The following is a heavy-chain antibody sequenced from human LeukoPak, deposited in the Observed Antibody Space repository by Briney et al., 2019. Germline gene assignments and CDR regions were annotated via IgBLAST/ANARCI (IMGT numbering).Heavy chain of an antibody. Sequence: PGGSLRLSCAASGFTFSDYYMSWIRQAPGKGLEGISYISSSTSTIYYAESVKGRFSISRDNAKDSLYLQMNSLRAEDTAVYYCARLRVVVAATPKYFDYWGQGTLVTVSS. D-gene: IGHD2-15*01. CDR3: ARLRVVVAATPKYFDY. J-gene: IGHJ4*02. CDR2: ISSSTSTI. V-gene: IGHV3-11*04. CDR1: GFTFSDYY.